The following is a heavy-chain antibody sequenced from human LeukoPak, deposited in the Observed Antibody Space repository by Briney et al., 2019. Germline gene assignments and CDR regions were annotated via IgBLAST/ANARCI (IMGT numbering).Heavy chain of an antibody. CDR2: IYHSGST. J-gene: IGHJ6*02. Sequence: KPSETLSLTCAVSGGSISSGGYSWSWIRQPPGKGLEWIGYIYHSGSTYYNPSLKSRVTISVDRSKNQFSLKLSSVTAADTAVYYCARMNYYYYYGMDVWGQGTTVTVSS. CDR3: ARMNYYYYYGMDV. V-gene: IGHV4-30-2*01. CDR1: GGSISSGGYS.